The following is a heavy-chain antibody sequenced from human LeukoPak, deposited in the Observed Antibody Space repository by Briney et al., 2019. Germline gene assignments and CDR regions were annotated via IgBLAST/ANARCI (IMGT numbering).Heavy chain of an antibody. CDR3: VRGSLASGVVVYYYYYLDV. CDR2: ISDIGPNT. J-gene: IGHJ6*03. CDR1: GFTLNNFA. V-gene: IGHV3-48*03. Sequence: GSLRLSCAASGFTLNNFAMTWVRQAPGKGLEWVSSISDIGPNTYYADSVKGRFTISRDNAKNSLYLQMNSLRAEDTAVYYCVRGSLASGVVVYYYYYLDVWGKGTTVTVSS. D-gene: IGHD3-3*01.